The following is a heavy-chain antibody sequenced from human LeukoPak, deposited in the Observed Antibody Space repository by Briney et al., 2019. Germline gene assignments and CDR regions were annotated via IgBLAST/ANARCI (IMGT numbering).Heavy chain of an antibody. J-gene: IGHJ5*02. Sequence: GRSLRLSCAASGFTFDGYGVSWGRQVAGKWLEWVSDINWNGGSTGYADSVKGRFSISRDNAKSSLYLQMNSLTAEDTALYFCARVKLTGIQDWFDPWGQGTLVTVSS. CDR1: GFTFDGYG. D-gene: IGHD1-20*01. CDR3: ARVKLTGIQDWFDP. CDR2: INWNGGST. V-gene: IGHV3-20*04.